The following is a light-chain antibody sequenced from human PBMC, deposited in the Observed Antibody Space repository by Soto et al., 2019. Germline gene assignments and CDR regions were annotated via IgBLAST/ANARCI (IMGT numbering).Light chain of an antibody. Sequence: EVGWTKYPGTLSFSPGERATLSFRASQSVSSSYIAWYQQKPGQAPRLLIYGPSSRATGVPDRYSASGSGTDFTLTISRLEPEDFAVFFCQQYGTSEIIFGQGTRLEIK. CDR1: QSVSSSY. V-gene: IGKV3-20*01. CDR2: GPS. J-gene: IGKJ5*01. CDR3: QQYGTSEII.